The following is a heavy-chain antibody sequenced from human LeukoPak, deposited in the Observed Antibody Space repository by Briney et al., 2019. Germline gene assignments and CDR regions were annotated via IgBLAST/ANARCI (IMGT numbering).Heavy chain of an antibody. CDR1: GGSVSSGSYY. Sequence: SETLSLTCTVSGGSVSSGSYYWSWIRQPPGMGLEWIGYIYYSGSTNYNPSLKSRVTISVDTSKNQFSLKLSSVTAADTAVYYCARELYSSGWYSGWFDPWGQGTLVTVSS. CDR2: IYYSGST. V-gene: IGHV4-61*01. CDR3: ARELYSSGWYSGWFDP. J-gene: IGHJ5*02. D-gene: IGHD6-19*01.